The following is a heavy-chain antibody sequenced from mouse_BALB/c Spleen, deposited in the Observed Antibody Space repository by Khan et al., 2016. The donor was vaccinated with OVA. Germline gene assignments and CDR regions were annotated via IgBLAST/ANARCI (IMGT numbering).Heavy chain of an antibody. CDR1: GYTFTTYT. CDR2: INPSSGYT. Sequence: QVQLQQSGAELARPGASVKMSCKASGYTFTTYTMNWVKKRLGQGLEWIGYINPSSGYTKYNQKFKDKATLTADKSSSTAYMQLSSLTSEDSAVYYCARTHERWGQGTTLTVSS. J-gene: IGHJ2*01. V-gene: IGHV1-4*01. CDR3: ARTHER.